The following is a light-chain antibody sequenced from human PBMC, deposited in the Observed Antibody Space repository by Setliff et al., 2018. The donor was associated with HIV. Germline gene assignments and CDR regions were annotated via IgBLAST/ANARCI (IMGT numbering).Light chain of an antibody. CDR1: SSDVGNSTY. V-gene: IGLV2-23*02. CDR2: EVS. Sequence: QSALTQPASVSGSPGQSITISCTGTSSDVGNSTYVSWYQQHPGKAPKLMIYEVSKRPSGVSDRFSGSKSGNTASLTISGLQAEDEADYYCCSYAGSSISYVFGTGTKVTVL. J-gene: IGLJ1*01. CDR3: CSYAGSSISYV.